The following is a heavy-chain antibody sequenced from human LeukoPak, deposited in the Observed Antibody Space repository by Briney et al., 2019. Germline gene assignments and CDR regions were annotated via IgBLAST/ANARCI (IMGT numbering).Heavy chain of an antibody. CDR3: AREVEYYDSSGYRSHAFDI. V-gene: IGHV4-39*02. CDR2: ISYSGGT. J-gene: IGHJ3*02. Sequence: SETLSLTCTVSDGSIINNNHYWGWTRQPPGKGLEWIGSISYSGGTAYNPSLRSRVTISVDTSKNQFSLKVNSVTAADTAVYYCAREVEYYDSSGYRSHAFDIWGQGTLVTVSS. CDR1: DGSIINNNHY. D-gene: IGHD3-22*01.